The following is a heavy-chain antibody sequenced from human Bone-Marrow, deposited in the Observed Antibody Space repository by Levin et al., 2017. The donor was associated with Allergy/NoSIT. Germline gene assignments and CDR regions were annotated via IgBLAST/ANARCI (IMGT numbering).Heavy chain of an antibody. V-gene: IGHV4-39*01. J-gene: IGHJ4*02. CDR1: GGSISSDTHY. CDR2: VYHRGRT. CDR3: ARQWAPSPEETTALVFDY. D-gene: IGHD2/OR15-2a*01. Sequence: SETLSLTCTVSGGSISSDTHYWGWIRQPPGKGLEWVGNVYHRGRTFYRSSLRSRLTISVDTSKNQFSLKLNSVTAADSAIYYCARQWAPSPEETTALVFDYWGQGALVTVSS.